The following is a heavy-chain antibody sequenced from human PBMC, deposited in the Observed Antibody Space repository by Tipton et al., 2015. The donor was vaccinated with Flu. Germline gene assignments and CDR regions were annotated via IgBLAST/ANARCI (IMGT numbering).Heavy chain of an antibody. CDR3: ARRDYSNYVSEPKNWFDP. D-gene: IGHD4-11*01. CDR2: ISASGST. CDR1: GFSFSTYD. V-gene: IGHV3-23*01. J-gene: IGHJ5*02. Sequence: SLRLSCAASGFSFSTYDMNWVRQAPGKGQEWVSAISASGSTYYADSVKGRFTISRDNSQNTLFLQMNSLRAEDTAVYYCARRDYSNYVSEPKNWFDPWGQGTLVTVSS.